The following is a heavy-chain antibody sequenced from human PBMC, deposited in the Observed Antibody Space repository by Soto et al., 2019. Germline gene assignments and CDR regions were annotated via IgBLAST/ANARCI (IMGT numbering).Heavy chain of an antibody. D-gene: IGHD1-26*01. CDR3: ARDAGSESYLAY. J-gene: IGHJ4*02. CDR1: GYTFTNYV. V-gene: IGHV1-18*01. CDR2: IGPFNGHT. Sequence: HVQRVQSGGEVKKPGASVKVSCKPSGYTFTNYVISWVRQAPGQGLEYMGWIGPFNGHTKYAQKFQGRVTLTTETSTSTAYMELRSLINDDTAVYYCARDAGSESYLAYWGQGTLVSVSS.